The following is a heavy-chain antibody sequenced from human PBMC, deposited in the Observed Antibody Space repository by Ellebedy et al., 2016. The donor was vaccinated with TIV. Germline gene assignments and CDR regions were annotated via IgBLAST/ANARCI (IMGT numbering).Heavy chain of an antibody. V-gene: IGHV3-15*01. Sequence: GGSLRLSCVASGFSFTNAWMSWVRQAPGKGLEWVGRIRGNTEGGTADYAAPVKGRFTISRDDSKNTLYLQMNSLKTEDTAVYYCTTDLNYYRNYWGQGILVTVSS. J-gene: IGHJ4*02. CDR2: IRGNTEGGTA. CDR1: GFSFTNAW. D-gene: IGHD1-26*01. CDR3: TTDLNYYRNY.